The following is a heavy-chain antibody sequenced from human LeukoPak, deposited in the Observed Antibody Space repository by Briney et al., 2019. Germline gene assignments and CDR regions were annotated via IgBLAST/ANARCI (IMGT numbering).Heavy chain of an antibody. V-gene: IGHV1-46*01. J-gene: IGHJ4*02. CDR3: ARDGYSYGYYDY. CDR2: INPSGGST. CDR1: GYTFTSYY. D-gene: IGHD5-18*01. Sequence: ASVKVSCKASGYTFTSYYMYWVRQAPGQGLEWMGIINPSGGSTSYAQKFQGRVTMTRDMSTSTVYMELSSLRSEDTAVYYCARDGYSYGYYDYWGQGTLVTVSS.